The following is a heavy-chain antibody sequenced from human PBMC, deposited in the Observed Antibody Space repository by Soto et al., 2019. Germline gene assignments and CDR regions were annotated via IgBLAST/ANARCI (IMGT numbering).Heavy chain of an antibody. CDR2: VRSKVYGGTT. Sequence: LXLSCKASGFSFGDYAMNWFLQSPVEGLEWVGFVRSKVYGGTTDYAASVRGRFTISRDDSKSIAYLQMNSLKTDDTAVYYCARDGVQTTDFDYLYYGLDVWGPGTTVTVSS. D-gene: IGHD3-16*01. CDR1: GFSFGDYA. J-gene: IGHJ6*02. CDR3: ARDGVQTTDFDYLYYGLDV. V-gene: IGHV3-49*03.